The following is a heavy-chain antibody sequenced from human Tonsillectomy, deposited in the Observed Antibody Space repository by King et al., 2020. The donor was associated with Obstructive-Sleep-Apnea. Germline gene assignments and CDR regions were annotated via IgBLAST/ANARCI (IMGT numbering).Heavy chain of an antibody. CDR3: AGEGPGFDY. J-gene: IGHJ4*02. V-gene: IGHV1-2*02. Sequence: VQLVESGAEVKKPGASVKVSCKAFGYTFTGYYMTWVRQAPGQGLGWMGWINPNSGGQTYAKKFQGRVTMTRDTSISTAYMELSRLRSDDTAGYYCAGEGPGFDYWGQGTLVTVSS. CDR2: INPNSGGQ. CDR1: GYTFTGYY.